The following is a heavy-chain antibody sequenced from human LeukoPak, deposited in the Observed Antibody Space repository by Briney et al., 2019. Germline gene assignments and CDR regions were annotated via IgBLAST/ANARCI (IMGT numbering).Heavy chain of an antibody. CDR1: GGSFSGYY. CDR3: ARGPLRSGYYRPNWFDP. V-gene: IGHV4-34*01. CDR2: INRSGST. Sequence: SETLSLTCAVYGGSFSGYYWSWIRQPPGKGLEWIGEINRSGSTNYNPSLKSRVTISVDTSKNQFSLKLSSVTAADTAVYYCARGPLRSGYYRPNWFDPWGQGTLVTVSS. D-gene: IGHD3-3*01. J-gene: IGHJ5*02.